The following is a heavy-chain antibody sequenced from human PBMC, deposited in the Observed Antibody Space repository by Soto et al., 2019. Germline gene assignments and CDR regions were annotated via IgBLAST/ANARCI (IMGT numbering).Heavy chain of an antibody. J-gene: IGHJ4*02. CDR1: GGSTSSGSYY. V-gene: IGHV4-31*03. Sequence: SETLSLTCTVSGGSTSSGSYYWTWIRQHPGKGLEWIGYIYSTESTNYNPSLKSRLTISVDMSASQFSLKLSSVTVADTAVYYCARSDSSGKTRYYFDHWGQGTLVTVSS. CDR2: IYSTEST. D-gene: IGHD3-22*01. CDR3: ARSDSSGKTRYYFDH.